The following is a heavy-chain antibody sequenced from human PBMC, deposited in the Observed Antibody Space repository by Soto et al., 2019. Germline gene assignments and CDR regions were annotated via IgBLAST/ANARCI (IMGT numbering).Heavy chain of an antibody. CDR1: GVSISGYY. CDR2: IYNSVST. D-gene: IGHD2-2*01. CDR3: ARDGYCSSTSCYPPYYYYGMDV. J-gene: IGHJ6*02. V-gene: IGHV4-59*12. Sequence: PSETLSLTSAVSGVSISGYYCTWIPQPPGKGRDWIGYIYNSVSTNDNPSLKSRVTVSVDTSKNQFSLQLSSVTAADTAVYYWARDGYCSSTSCYPPYYYYGMDVWGQGTTVTVSS.